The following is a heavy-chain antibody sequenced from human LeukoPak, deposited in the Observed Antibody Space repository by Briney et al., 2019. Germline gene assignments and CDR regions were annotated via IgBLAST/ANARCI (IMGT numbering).Heavy chain of an antibody. J-gene: IGHJ6*03. V-gene: IGHV1-46*01. Sequence: GASVKVSCKASGYTFTSYGISWVRQAPGQGLEWMGIINPSGGSTSYAQKFQGRVTMTRDMSTSTVYMELSSLRSEDTAVYYCARNSPDSSDYYISYYSYMDVWGKGTTVTVSS. CDR2: INPSGGST. D-gene: IGHD3-22*01. CDR3: ARNSPDSSDYYISYYSYMDV. CDR1: GYTFTSYG.